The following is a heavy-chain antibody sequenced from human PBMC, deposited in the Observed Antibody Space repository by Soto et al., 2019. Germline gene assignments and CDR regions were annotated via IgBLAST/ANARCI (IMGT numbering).Heavy chain of an antibody. D-gene: IGHD2-15*01. CDR3: ARRVAEPTGPYYFDS. Sequence: VGSLRLSCAASGFTFSSYWMHWVRQAPGKGLVWVSRINSDGRSTSYADSVKGRFTISRDNAKNTLYLQMNGLRAEDTAVYYCARRVAEPTGPYYFDSWGQGTLVTVSS. V-gene: IGHV3-74*01. CDR2: INSDGRST. J-gene: IGHJ4*02. CDR1: GFTFSSYW.